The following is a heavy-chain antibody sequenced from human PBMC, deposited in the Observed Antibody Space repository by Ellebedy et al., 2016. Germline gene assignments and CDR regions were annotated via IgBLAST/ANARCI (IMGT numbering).Heavy chain of an antibody. D-gene: IGHD6-13*01. CDR1: GFTFSSYA. Sequence: GGSLRLXXAASGFTFSSYAMNWVRQAPGKGLEWVSTISGSGSTYYADSVKGRFTISRDNAKNSLYLQMNSLRAEDTAVYFCARDLEAAAGTSRCFDYWGQGTLVTVSS. CDR3: ARDLEAAAGTSRCFDY. CDR2: ISGSGST. J-gene: IGHJ4*02. V-gene: IGHV3-23*01.